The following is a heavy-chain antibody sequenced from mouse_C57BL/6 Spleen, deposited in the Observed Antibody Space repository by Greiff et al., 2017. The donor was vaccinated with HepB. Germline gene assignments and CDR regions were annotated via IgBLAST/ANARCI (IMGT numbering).Heavy chain of an antibody. J-gene: IGHJ1*03. Sequence: VQLKESGGDLVKPGGSLKLSCAASGFTFSSYGMSWVRQTPDKRLEWVATISSGGSYTYYPDSVKGRFTISRDNAKNTLYLQMSSLKSEDTAMYYCARHGTLTNWDGYFDVWGTGTTVTVSS. D-gene: IGHD4-1*01. CDR2: ISSGGSYT. V-gene: IGHV5-6*01. CDR3: ARHGTLTNWDGYFDV. CDR1: GFTFSSYG.